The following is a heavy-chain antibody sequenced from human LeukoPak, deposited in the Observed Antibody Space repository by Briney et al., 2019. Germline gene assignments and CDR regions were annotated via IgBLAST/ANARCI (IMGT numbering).Heavy chain of an antibody. Sequence: SVEGRFTISRDNAKDSLYLQMDSLRAEDTAVYYCARGKSTMATFSKYYYMDVWGKGTTVTVSS. D-gene: IGHD4/OR15-4a*01. CDR3: ARGKSTMATFSKYYYMDV. V-gene: IGHV3-11*06. J-gene: IGHJ6*03.